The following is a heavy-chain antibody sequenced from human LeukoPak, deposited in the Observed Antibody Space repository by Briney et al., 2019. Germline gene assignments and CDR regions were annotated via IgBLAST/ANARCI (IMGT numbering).Heavy chain of an antibody. J-gene: IGHJ3*02. CDR2: IYTSGST. D-gene: IGHD2-8*01. CDR1: GGSISRNY. CDR3: ARGPSWAVTKSNAFDI. Sequence: SSETLSLTCTVSGGSISRNYWSWIRQPAGRGLEWIGHIYTSGSTNYNPSLKSRVTMSVDTSKNQFSLKLSSMTVADTAVYYCARGPSWAVTKSNAFDIWGQGTMVTVSS. V-gene: IGHV4-4*07.